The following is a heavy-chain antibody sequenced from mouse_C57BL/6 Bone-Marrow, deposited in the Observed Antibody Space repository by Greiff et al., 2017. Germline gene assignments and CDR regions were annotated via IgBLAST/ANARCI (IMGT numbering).Heavy chain of an antibody. CDR1: GFNIKDDY. V-gene: IGHV14-4*01. CDR2: IDPENGDT. CDR3: TFIYYGYAYFDY. J-gene: IGHJ2*01. Sequence: VQLQQSGAELVRPGASVKLSCTASGFNIKDDYMHWVKQRPEQGLEWIGWIDPENGDTEYASKLQGQATITADPSSNTAYLQLSSLTSEDTAVYYCTFIYYGYAYFDYVGQGTTLTVSS. D-gene: IGHD2-2*01.